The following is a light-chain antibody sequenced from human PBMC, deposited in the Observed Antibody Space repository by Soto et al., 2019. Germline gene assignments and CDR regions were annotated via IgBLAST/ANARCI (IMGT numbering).Light chain of an antibody. CDR2: GAS. Sequence: EIVLTQSPGTLSLSPGERATLSCRASQSVSSSYLAWYQQKPGQAPRLLIYGASSRATGIPDRFSGSGSGTDFTLTISRLAPKDFAVYYCQEYGSSPFTFGPGTKVDIK. J-gene: IGKJ3*01. CDR1: QSVSSSY. CDR3: QEYGSSPFT. V-gene: IGKV3-20*01.